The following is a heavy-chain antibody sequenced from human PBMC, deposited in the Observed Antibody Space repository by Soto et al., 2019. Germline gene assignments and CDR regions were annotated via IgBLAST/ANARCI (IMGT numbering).Heavy chain of an antibody. CDR3: ARGLMGGAAAGPVVDY. V-gene: IGHV4-59*01. D-gene: IGHD6-13*01. CDR1: GGSISSYY. CDR2: IYYSGST. J-gene: IGHJ4*02. Sequence: PSETLSLTCTVSGGSISSYYWSWIRQPPGKGLEWIGYIYYSGSTNYNPSLKSRVTISVDTSKNQFSLKLSSVTAADTAVYYCARGLMGGAAAGPVVDYWGQGTLVTVPQ.